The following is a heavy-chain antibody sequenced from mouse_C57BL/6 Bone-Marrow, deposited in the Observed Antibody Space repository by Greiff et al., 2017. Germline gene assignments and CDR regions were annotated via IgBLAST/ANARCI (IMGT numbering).Heavy chain of an antibody. CDR2: ISNGGGST. J-gene: IGHJ3*01. D-gene: IGHD3-3*01. CDR1: GFTFSDYY. Sequence: EVKLVESGGGLVQPGGSLKLSCAASGFTFSDYYMYWVRQTPEKRLEWVAYISNGGGSTYYPDTVKGRFTISRDNAKNTLFLQMSRLKSEDTAMYYCARQGDGAYWGQGTLVTVSA. V-gene: IGHV5-12*01. CDR3: ARQGDGAY.